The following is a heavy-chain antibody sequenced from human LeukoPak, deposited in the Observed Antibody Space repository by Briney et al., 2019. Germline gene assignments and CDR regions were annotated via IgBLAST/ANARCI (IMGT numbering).Heavy chain of an antibody. CDR3: ARDGGDIVVVPMDY. CDR2: INPNSGGT. Sequence: ASVKVSCKASGYTFTGYYMHWARQAPGQGLEWMGWINPNSGGTNYAQKFQGWVTMTRDTSISTAYMELSRLRSDDTAVYYCARDGGDIVVVPMDYWGQGTLVTVSS. J-gene: IGHJ4*02. D-gene: IGHD2-2*01. CDR1: GYTFTGYY. V-gene: IGHV1-2*04.